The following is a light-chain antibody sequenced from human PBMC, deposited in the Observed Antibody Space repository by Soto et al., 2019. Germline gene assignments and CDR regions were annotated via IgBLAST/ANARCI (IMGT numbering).Light chain of an antibody. Sequence: DIQMTQSPSTLSASVGDRVTITCRASQSISSWLAWYQQKPGKAPKVLIYDASSLESGVPSRFGGSGSGTEFTLTISSLQPDDFATYYCQQYNSYSSFTFGQGTKLEIK. J-gene: IGKJ2*01. CDR1: QSISSW. V-gene: IGKV1-5*01. CDR2: DAS. CDR3: QQYNSYSSFT.